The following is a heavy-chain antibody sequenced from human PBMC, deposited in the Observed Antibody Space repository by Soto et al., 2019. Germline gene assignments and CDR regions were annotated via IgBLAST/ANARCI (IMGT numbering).Heavy chain of an antibody. CDR3: AKVTLIVVIGGAFDI. Sequence: GSLRLSCAASGFTFSSYAMSWVRQAPGKGLEWVSGISDSGGSTYYADSVKGRFTISRDNFKNMLYLQMNSLRAEDTAVYYCAKVTLIVVIGGAFDIWGQGTMVT. J-gene: IGHJ3*02. D-gene: IGHD3-22*01. CDR2: ISDSGGST. CDR1: GFTFSSYA. V-gene: IGHV3-23*01.